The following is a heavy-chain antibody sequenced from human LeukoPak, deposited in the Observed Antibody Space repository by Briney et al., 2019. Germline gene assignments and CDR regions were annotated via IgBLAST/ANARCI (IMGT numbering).Heavy chain of an antibody. CDR3: ARDGKGRYDFRENDY. J-gene: IGHJ4*02. Sequence: ASVKVSCKASGYTFSIYGITWVRQAPGQGLEWMGWISAYNGYTNYAQKFQGRVTMTTDTSTNTAYMEPRSLRSDDTAIYYCARDGKGRYDFRENDYWGQGTLVTVSS. D-gene: IGHD3-3*01. CDR2: ISAYNGYT. V-gene: IGHV1-18*01. CDR1: GYTFSIYG.